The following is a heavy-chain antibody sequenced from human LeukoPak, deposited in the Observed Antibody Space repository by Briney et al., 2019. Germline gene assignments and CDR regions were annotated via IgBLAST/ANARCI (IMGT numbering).Heavy chain of an antibody. CDR3: ARLNTAMATGAFDI. CDR1: GYSFTSYW. D-gene: IGHD5-18*01. V-gene: IGHV5-51*01. CDR2: IYSGDSDT. J-gene: IGHJ3*02. Sequence: GESLKISCKGSGYSFTSYWIGWVRQMPGKGLEWMGIIYSGDSDTRYSPSFQGQVTISADKSISTAYLQWNSLKASDTAMYYCARLNTAMATGAFDIWGQGTMVTVSS.